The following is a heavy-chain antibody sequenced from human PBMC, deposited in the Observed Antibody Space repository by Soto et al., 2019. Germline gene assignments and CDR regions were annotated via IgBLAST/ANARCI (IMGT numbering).Heavy chain of an antibody. V-gene: IGHV4-34*01. D-gene: IGHD6-13*01. CDR1: GGSFSGYY. CDR2: INHSGST. J-gene: IGHJ5*02. CDR3: ARGRSSSWYVYNWFDP. Sequence: SETLSLTCAVYGGSFSGYYWSWIRQPPGKGLEWIGEINHSGSTNYNPSLKGRVTISVDTSKNQFSLKLSSVTAADTAVYYCARGRSSSWYVYNWFDPWGQGTLVTVSS.